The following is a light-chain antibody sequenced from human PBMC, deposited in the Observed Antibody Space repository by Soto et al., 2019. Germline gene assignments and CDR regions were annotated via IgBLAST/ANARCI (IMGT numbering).Light chain of an antibody. V-gene: IGLV2-8*01. CDR3: YSYAGRNIWV. J-gene: IGLJ3*02. CDR1: GSDIGAYNF. Sequence: QSALAQPPSASGSPGQSVTISCTGTGSDIGAYNFVPWYQQHPGKAPKLMLFGVTERPSGVPDRLSGSKSGNPASLTVSGRQADGEAVYYCYSYAGRNIWVFGGGTKLTVL. CDR2: GVT.